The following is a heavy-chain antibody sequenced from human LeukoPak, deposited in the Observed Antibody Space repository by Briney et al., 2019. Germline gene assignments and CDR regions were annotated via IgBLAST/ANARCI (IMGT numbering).Heavy chain of an antibody. CDR1: GYTFTSYY. J-gene: IGHJ3*02. Sequence: ASVKVSCKASGYTFTSYYMHWVRQAPGQGLEWMGIINPSGGSTSYAQKFQGRVTMTRDMSTSTVYMELSSLRSDDTAVYYCARDSGGWVYYDSSGRLDAFDIWGQGTMVTVSS. CDR3: ARDSGGWVYYDSSGRLDAFDI. V-gene: IGHV1-46*01. CDR2: INPSGGST. D-gene: IGHD3-22*01.